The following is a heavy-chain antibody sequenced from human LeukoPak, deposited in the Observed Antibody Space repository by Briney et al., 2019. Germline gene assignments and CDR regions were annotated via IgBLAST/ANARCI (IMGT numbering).Heavy chain of an antibody. V-gene: IGHV5-51*01. CDR3: ARRRDLYSGSYYPFDY. J-gene: IGHJ4*02. Sequence: GESLKISCKGSGYSFNSYWIGWVRQMPGKGLKWMGIIYPGDSDASYSPSFQGQVTISADKSISPSYLQWSSLKASDTAMYYCARRRDLYSGSYYPFDYWGQGTLVTVSS. CDR1: GYSFNSYW. CDR2: IYPGDSDA. D-gene: IGHD1-26*01.